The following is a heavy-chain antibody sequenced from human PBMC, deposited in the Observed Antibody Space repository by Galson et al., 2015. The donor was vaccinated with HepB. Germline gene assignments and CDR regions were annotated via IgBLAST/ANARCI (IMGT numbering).Heavy chain of an antibody. J-gene: IGHJ3*02. CDR1: GFTFSSYA. CDR3: AKSKNWEDAFDI. V-gene: IGHV3-23*01. D-gene: IGHD7-27*01. Sequence: SLRLSCAASGFTFSSYAMSWVRQAPGKGLEWASAISGSGGSTYYADSVKGRFTISRDNSKNTLYLQMNSLRAEDTAVYYCAKSKNWEDAFDIWGQGTMVTVSS. CDR2: ISGSGGST.